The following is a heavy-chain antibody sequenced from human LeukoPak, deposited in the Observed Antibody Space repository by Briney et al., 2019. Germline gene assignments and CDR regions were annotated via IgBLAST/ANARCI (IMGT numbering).Heavy chain of an antibody. V-gene: IGHV3-7*03. CDR3: ARAHWRYPFDV. CDR2: IKGDGSDK. D-gene: IGHD3-16*02. J-gene: IGHJ3*01. Sequence: PGGSLRLSCAASGFSSSNYWMTWIRQAPGKGLEWVATIKGDGSDKRYVDSVKGRFTISRDDVENSLYLQLNNLRAEDTAIYYCARAHWRYPFDVWGQGTRVTVSS. CDR1: GFSSSNYW.